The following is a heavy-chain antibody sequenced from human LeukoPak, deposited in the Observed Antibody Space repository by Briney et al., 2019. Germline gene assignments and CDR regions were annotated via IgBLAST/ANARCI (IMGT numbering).Heavy chain of an antibody. CDR3: ARDYDSSGFYDY. CDR1: GFTFSIYS. Sequence: PGGSLRLSCAASGFTFSIYSMNWVRQAPGKGLEWVSSISSSSSNIYYADSVKGRFTTSRDNAKNSLYLQMNSLRAEDTAVYYCARDYDSSGFYDYWGQGTLVTVSS. V-gene: IGHV3-21*01. D-gene: IGHD3-22*01. CDR2: ISSSSSNI. J-gene: IGHJ4*02.